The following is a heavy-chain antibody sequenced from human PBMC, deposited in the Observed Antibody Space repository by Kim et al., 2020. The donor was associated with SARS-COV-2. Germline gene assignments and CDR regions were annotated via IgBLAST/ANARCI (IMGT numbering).Heavy chain of an antibody. J-gene: IGHJ6*01. V-gene: IGHV7-4-1*02. CDR3: ASALLFWEVIPPYYYYGM. Sequence: ASVKVSCKASGYTFSSYAMHWVRQAPGQGLEWMGWINTNTGNPTYSQGLTGQVVFSLDTSVSTTYLQISSLKSEDTAVYYCASALLFWEVIPPYYYYGM. D-gene: IGHD3-10*01. CDR1: GYTFSSYA. CDR2: INTNTGNP.